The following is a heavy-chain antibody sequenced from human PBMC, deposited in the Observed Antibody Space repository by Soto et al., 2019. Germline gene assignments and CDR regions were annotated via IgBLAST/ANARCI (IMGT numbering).Heavy chain of an antibody. J-gene: IGHJ4*02. CDR3: ARDHFFGDRRFDY. Sequence: GESLKISCKGSGYSFSIYWIGWVRQMPGKGLEWMGVIYPVDSDTRYSPSFQGQVTISVDKSMNTAYLQWSSLRAEDTAVYYCARDHFFGDRRFDYWGQGTLVTVSS. V-gene: IGHV5-51*01. CDR2: IYPVDSDT. D-gene: IGHD3-3*01. CDR1: GYSFSIYW.